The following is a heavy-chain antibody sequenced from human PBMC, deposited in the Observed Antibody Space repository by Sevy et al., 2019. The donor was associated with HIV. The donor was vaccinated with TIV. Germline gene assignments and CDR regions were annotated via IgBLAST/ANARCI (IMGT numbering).Heavy chain of an antibody. Sequence: GGSLRLSCAASGFTFSSYEMNWVRQAPGKGLQWVSYISSSGTTIYYVDSVKGRFTISRDNAKNSLYLQMNSLRAEDTAVYYCARESIAVAGIGYYFDYWGQGTLVTVSS. CDR2: ISSSGTTI. J-gene: IGHJ4*02. V-gene: IGHV3-48*03. D-gene: IGHD6-19*01. CDR1: GFTFSSYE. CDR3: ARESIAVAGIGYYFDY.